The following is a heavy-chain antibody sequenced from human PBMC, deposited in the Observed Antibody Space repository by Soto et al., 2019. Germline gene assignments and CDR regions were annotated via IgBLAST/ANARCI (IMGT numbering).Heavy chain of an antibody. D-gene: IGHD4-17*01. CDR2: ISYDGSNK. CDR1: GFTFSSYG. J-gene: IGHJ4*02. Sequence: QPGGSLRLSCAASGFTFSSYGMHWVRQAPGKGLEWVAVISYDGSNKYYADSVKGRFTISRDNSKNTLYLQMNSLRAEDTAVYYCAKDHYPLRIAGGDYGPTYFDYWGQGTLVTVSS. V-gene: IGHV3-30*18. CDR3: AKDHYPLRIAGGDYGPTYFDY.